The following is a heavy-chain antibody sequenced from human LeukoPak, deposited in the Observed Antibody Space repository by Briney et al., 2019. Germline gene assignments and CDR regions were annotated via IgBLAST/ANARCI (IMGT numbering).Heavy chain of an antibody. Sequence: GASVKVSCKASGYTFTGYYMHWVRQAPGQGLEWMGWINPNSGGTSYAQKFQGRVTMTRDTSISTAYMELSRLRSDDTAVYYCARGPTVALYDSQDHDYWGQGTLVTVSS. CDR1: GYTFTGYY. V-gene: IGHV1-2*02. D-gene: IGHD2-15*01. CDR3: ARGPTVALYDSQDHDY. CDR2: INPNSGGT. J-gene: IGHJ4*02.